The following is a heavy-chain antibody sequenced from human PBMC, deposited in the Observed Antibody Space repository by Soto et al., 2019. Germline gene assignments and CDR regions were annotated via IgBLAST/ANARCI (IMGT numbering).Heavy chain of an antibody. J-gene: IGHJ4*02. CDR2: ISCCGGAA. D-gene: IGHD6-19*01. V-gene: IGHV3-23*01. CDR1: GFNFNKYA. Sequence: VQLLESGGGLVRPGESLRLSCAASGFNFNKYAMSWVRQAPGEGLEWVSGISCCGGAASYPDSVTGRFTIARDDAKNTRYLDMNSLRVEDTAEYYCATADGQQWLLPHLENWGRGTLVTVS. CDR3: ATADGQQWLLPHLEN.